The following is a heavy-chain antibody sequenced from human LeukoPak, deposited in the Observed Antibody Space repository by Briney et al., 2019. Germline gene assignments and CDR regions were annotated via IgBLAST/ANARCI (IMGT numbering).Heavy chain of an antibody. CDR2: INPNSGGT. J-gene: IGHJ6*02. CDR3: AKETYSSSWYQPYYYYGMDV. Sequence: ASVKVSCKASGYTFTGYYMHWVRQAPGQGLEWMGWINPNSGGTNYAQKFQGRVTMTRDTSISTAYMELSRLRSDDTAVYYCAKETYSSSWYQPYYYYGMDVWGQGTTVTVSS. D-gene: IGHD6-13*01. CDR1: GYTFTGYY. V-gene: IGHV1-2*02.